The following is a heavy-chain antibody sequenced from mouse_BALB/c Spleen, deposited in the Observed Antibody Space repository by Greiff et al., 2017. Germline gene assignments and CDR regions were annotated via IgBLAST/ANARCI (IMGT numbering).Heavy chain of an antibody. CDR1: GFTFSSFG. D-gene: IGHD1-2*01. J-gene: IGHJ3*01. CDR3: AREVTTATGCPF. Sequence: EVHLVESGGGLVQPGGSWKLSCAASGFTFSSFGMHWVRQAPEKGLEWVAYISSGSSTIYYADTVKGRFTISRDKPKNTLFLQMTSLRSEDTTMYYCAREVTTATGCPFWGQGTLVTVSA. V-gene: IGHV5-17*02. CDR2: ISSGSSTI.